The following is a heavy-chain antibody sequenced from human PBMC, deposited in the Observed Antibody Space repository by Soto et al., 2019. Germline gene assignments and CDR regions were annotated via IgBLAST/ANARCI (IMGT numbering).Heavy chain of an antibody. CDR3: ARGWGSKWYYFDS. D-gene: IGHD3-16*01. V-gene: IGHV4-59*01. CDR1: GVSSTSFY. Sequence: QVRLQESGPGLVRPSETLSLTCTVSGVSSTSFYWSWIRQSPGKGLEWIGYIFDNGDVKYNPSLMIRLTRSIDMSKNEFSLRLKSVTAADTAMYYCARGWGSKWYYFDSWGEGTLVTISS. J-gene: IGHJ4*02. CDR2: IFDNGDV.